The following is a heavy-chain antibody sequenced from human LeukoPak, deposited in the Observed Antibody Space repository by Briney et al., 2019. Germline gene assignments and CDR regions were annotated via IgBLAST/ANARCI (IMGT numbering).Heavy chain of an antibody. D-gene: IGHD6-13*01. CDR3: ASQRGQIAAADFDY. CDR1: GYTFTGYY. V-gene: IGHV1-2*02. Sequence: ASVKVSCKASGYTFTGYYMHWVRQAPGQGLEWMGWINPNSDGTNYAQKFQGRVTMTRDTSISTAYMELSRLRSDDTAVYYCASQRGQIAAADFDYWGQGTLVTVPS. J-gene: IGHJ4*02. CDR2: INPNSDGT.